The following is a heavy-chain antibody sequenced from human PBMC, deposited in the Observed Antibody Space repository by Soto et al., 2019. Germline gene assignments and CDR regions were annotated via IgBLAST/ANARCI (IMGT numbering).Heavy chain of an antibody. Sequence: PGESLKISCKGSGYSFTSYWIGWVRQMPVKGLEWMGIIYPGDSDTRYSPSFQGQVTISADKSINTAYLQWSSLKASDTAMYYCARTSAAGKYYYGMGVWGQGTTVTVSS. CDR2: IYPGDSDT. V-gene: IGHV5-51*01. D-gene: IGHD6-13*01. J-gene: IGHJ6*02. CDR3: ARTSAAGKYYYGMGV. CDR1: GYSFTSYW.